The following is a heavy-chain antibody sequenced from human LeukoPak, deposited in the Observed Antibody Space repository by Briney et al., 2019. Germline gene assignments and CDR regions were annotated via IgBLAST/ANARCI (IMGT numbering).Heavy chain of an antibody. J-gene: IGHJ3*02. Sequence: GGSLRLSCAASGFTFSSYSMNWVRQAPGKGLEWVSSISSSSSYIYYADSVKGRFTISRDNSKNTLYLQMNSLRAEDTAVYYCAKYVAVGGSPHDAFDIWGQGTMVTVSS. V-gene: IGHV3-21*04. CDR2: ISSSSSYI. D-gene: IGHD1-26*01. CDR3: AKYVAVGGSPHDAFDI. CDR1: GFTFSSYS.